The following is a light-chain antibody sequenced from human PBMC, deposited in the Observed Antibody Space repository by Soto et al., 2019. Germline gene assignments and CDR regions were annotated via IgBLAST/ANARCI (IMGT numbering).Light chain of an antibody. CDR1: SSDVGHYDY. CDR2: EVN. Sequence: QSALTQPPSASGSPGQSVTISCTGTSSDVGHYDYVSWFQQHPGKAPKLMIYEVNKRPSGVPDRFSGFKSGNTASLTVSGLQAEDEADYYCSSYAGTNNPYVFGTGTKVTVL. CDR3: SSYAGTNNPYV. V-gene: IGLV2-8*01. J-gene: IGLJ1*01.